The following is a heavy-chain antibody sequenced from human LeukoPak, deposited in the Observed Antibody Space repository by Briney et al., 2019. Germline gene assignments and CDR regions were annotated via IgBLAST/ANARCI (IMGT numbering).Heavy chain of an antibody. CDR1: GGTFSSYA. CDR2: IIPIFGTA. V-gene: IGHV1-69*13. CDR3: ARVEESIAAAGIGWFDP. D-gene: IGHD6-13*01. Sequence: SVKVSCKASGGTFSSYAISWVRQAPGQGLEWMGGIIPIFGTANYAQKFQGRVTITADESTSTAYMELSSLRSEDTAVYYCARVEESIAAAGIGWFDPWGQGTLVTVSS. J-gene: IGHJ5*02.